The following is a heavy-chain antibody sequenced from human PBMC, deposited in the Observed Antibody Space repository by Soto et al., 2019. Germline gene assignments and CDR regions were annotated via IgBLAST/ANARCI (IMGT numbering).Heavy chain of an antibody. CDR1: GFPFSFYS. CDR2: ITSTSSAI. D-gene: IGHD1-1*01. V-gene: IGHV3-48*02. CDR3: ARDGKGAAYTHGPYYFDF. Sequence: AGALRLSCAASGFPFSFYSMNWVRQAPGKGLEWISYITSTSSAINYADSVRGRFTISRDNAMRSLFLHMNSLRDEDTAVYYCARDGKGAAYTHGPYYFDFWGQGALVTVSS. J-gene: IGHJ4*02.